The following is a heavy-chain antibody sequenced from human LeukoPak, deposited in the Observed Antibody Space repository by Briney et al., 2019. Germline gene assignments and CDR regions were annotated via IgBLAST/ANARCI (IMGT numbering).Heavy chain of an antibody. CDR1: GFTFSSYW. CDR3: VRVCTSTSCYGRFGP. V-gene: IGHV3-74*01. CDR2: INSDGSST. Sequence: GGSLRLSCAASGFTFSSYWMHWVRQAPGKGLVWVSRINSDGSSTNYADSVKGRFTISRDNAKNTLYLQMNSLRAEDAAVYYCVRVCTSTSCYGRFGPWGQGTLVTVSS. D-gene: IGHD2-2*01. J-gene: IGHJ5*02.